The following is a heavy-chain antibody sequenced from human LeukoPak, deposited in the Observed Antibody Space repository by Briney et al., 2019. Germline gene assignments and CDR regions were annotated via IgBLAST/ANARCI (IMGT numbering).Heavy chain of an antibody. V-gene: IGHV5-51*01. D-gene: IGHD1-26*01. CDR3: ARPWVGAKDAFDI. Sequence: GESLKISWRGSGYIFTSYWIGWVRQVPGEGLELVWSIYPGDSDTRYRPPLQGQVTITGDKSIRTAHLPGSRLHAADAGVFFCARPWVGAKDAFDIWGQGTMVTVSS. CDR2: IYPGDSDT. J-gene: IGHJ3*02. CDR1: GYIFTSYW.